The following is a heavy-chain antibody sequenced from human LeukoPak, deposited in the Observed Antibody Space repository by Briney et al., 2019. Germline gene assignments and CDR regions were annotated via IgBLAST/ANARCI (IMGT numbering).Heavy chain of an antibody. CDR2: IYYSGST. J-gene: IGHJ5*02. CDR3: ARGYGPFDP. Sequence: SETLSLTCTVSGGSIRSSRYYWGWIRQPPGKGLEWIGYIYYSGSTYYNPSLKSRLTISVDTSKNQFSLKLSSVTAEDTAVYYCARGYGPFDPWGQGTLVTVSS. V-gene: IGHV4-31*03. D-gene: IGHD5-12*01. CDR1: GGSIRSSRYY.